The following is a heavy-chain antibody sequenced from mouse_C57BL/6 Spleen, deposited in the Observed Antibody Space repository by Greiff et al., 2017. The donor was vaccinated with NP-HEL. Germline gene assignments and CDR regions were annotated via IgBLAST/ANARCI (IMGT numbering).Heavy chain of an antibody. Sequence: QVQLQQSGAELVKPGASVKMSCKASGYTFTSYWITWVKQRPGQGLEWIGDIYPGSGSTNYNEKFKRKATLTVDTSSSTAYMQLSSLTSEDSAVYYCARSRSSWFAYWGQGTLGTVSA. D-gene: IGHD1-1*01. CDR2: IYPGSGST. V-gene: IGHV1-55*01. CDR1: GYTFTSYW. J-gene: IGHJ3*01. CDR3: ARSRSSWFAY.